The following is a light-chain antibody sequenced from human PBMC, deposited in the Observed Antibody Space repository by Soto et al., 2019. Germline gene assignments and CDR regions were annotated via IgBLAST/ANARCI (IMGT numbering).Light chain of an antibody. Sequence: DIQMTQSPSSVSASVGDRVTITCRASQGISTWLAWYQVKPGKAPKLLIHTASTLQSGVASRFSGSGSGTDFTRTISSLQSEDFATYYCQQANSLRPFGGGTKVEIK. CDR2: TAS. CDR1: QGISTW. J-gene: IGKJ4*01. CDR3: QQANSLRP. V-gene: IGKV1-12*01.